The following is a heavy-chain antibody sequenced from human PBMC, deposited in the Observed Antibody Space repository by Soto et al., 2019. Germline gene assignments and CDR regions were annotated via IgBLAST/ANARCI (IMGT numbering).Heavy chain of an antibody. CDR3: ARAGVMTTGTSRSSYYGMDA. V-gene: IGHV1-18*01. J-gene: IGHJ6*02. CDR2: ISAYNGNT. CDR1: GYTFTRYG. D-gene: IGHD4-17*01. Sequence: ASVKVSSKASGYTFTRYGISWVRQAPGQGLEWMGWISAYNGNTNYAQKLQGRVTMTTDTSTSTAYMELRSLRSDDTAVYYCARAGVMTTGTSRSSYYGMDALCQGTTLTVSS.